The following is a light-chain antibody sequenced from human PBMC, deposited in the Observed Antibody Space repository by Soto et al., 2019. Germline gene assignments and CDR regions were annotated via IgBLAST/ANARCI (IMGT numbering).Light chain of an antibody. CDR3: QQYGSYPRT. V-gene: IGKV1-5*01. J-gene: IGKJ1*01. CDR1: QSISFW. CDR2: DAS. Sequence: DIQMTQSPSTLSASVGDRVTITCRASQSISFWLAWYQQKPGKAPKLLIFDASNVEGGDPSRFSGSGSVTEFTLTIDSLQPDDFATYYCQQYGSYPRTFGQGTKV.